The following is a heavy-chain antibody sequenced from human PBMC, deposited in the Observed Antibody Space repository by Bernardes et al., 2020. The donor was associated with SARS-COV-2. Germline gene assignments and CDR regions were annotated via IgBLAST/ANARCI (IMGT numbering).Heavy chain of an antibody. Sequence: SETLSLTCTVSGGSISSYYWSWIRQPPGKGLEWIGYIYYSWSTNYNPSLKSRVTISVDTSKNQFSLKLSSVTAADTAVYYCARAEYYYDSSGSETNWFDRGGQGTMVTDSS. J-gene: IGHJ5*02. CDR1: GGSISSYY. D-gene: IGHD3-22*01. CDR3: ARAEYYYDSSGSETNWFDR. CDR2: IYYSWST. V-gene: IGHV4-59*01.